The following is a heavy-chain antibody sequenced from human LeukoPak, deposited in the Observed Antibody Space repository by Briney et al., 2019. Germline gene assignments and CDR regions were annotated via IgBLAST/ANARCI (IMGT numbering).Heavy chain of an antibody. CDR2: IYTSGSS. Sequence: SETLSLTCTVSGGSISSGSYYWSWIRQPAGKGLEWIGHIYTSGSSNYSPSLKSRVTISVDTSKNQFSLKLSSVTAADTAVYYCARRLVLLWFGELLEYNWFDPWGQGTLVTVSS. D-gene: IGHD3-10*01. J-gene: IGHJ5*02. CDR1: GGSISSGSYY. CDR3: ARRLVLLWFGELLEYNWFDP. V-gene: IGHV4-61*09.